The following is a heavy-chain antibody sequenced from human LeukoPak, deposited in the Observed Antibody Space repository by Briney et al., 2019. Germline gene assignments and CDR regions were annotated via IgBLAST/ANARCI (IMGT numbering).Heavy chain of an antibody. CDR2: INHSGST. V-gene: IGHV4-34*01. Sequence: SETLSLTCAVYGGSFSGYYWSWIRQPPGKGLEWIGEINHSGSTNYNPSLKGRVTISVDTSKNQFSLKVSSVTAADTAVYYCARDFSSSLADYWGQGTLVTVSS. CDR3: ARDFSSSLADY. J-gene: IGHJ4*02. D-gene: IGHD6-13*01. CDR1: GGSFSGYY.